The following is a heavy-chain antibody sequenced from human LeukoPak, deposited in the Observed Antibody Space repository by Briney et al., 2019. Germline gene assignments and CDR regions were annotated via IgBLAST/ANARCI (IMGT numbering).Heavy chain of an antibody. D-gene: IGHD3-10*02. Sequence: AGGSLRLSCAASGFIFSSYSMNWVRQAPGKGLEWVSSISSSSNYIYYADSMKGRFTISRDNARNSLYLQMNSLRAEDTAVYYCARDYVRRYTWFENWGQGTLVTVSS. CDR2: ISSSSNYI. CDR3: ARDYVRRYTWFEN. CDR1: GFIFSSYS. J-gene: IGHJ4*02. V-gene: IGHV3-21*01.